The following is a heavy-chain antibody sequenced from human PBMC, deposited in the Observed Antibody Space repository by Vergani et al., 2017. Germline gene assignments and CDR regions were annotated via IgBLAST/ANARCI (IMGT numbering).Heavy chain of an antibody. D-gene: IGHD6-13*01. CDR3: ARGGKQSSWYYFDY. CDR2: INPNSGGT. V-gene: IGHV1-2*02. CDR1: GYTFTGYY. J-gene: IGHJ4*02. Sequence: QVQLVQSGAEVKKPGASVKVSCKASGYTFTGYYMHWVRQAPGQGLEWMGWINPNSGGTNYAQKFQGRVTITADESTSTAYMELSSLRSEDTAVYYCARGGKQSSWYYFDYWGQGTLVTVSS.